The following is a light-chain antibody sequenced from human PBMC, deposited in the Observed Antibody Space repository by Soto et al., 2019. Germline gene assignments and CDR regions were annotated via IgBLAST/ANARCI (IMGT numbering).Light chain of an antibody. Sequence: DIQMTQSPSSLSASVGDRVTITCQASQDISKYLNWYQQKPGKAPKLLIYDASNLETGVPPRFSGSGSGTDFTFTISSLQPEDIATYFCQQYDNLFTFGPGTKVDIK. CDR2: DAS. J-gene: IGKJ3*01. V-gene: IGKV1-33*01. CDR1: QDISKY. CDR3: QQYDNLFT.